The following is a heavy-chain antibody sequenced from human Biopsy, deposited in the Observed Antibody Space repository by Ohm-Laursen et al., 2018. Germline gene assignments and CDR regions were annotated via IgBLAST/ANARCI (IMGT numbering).Heavy chain of an antibody. CDR1: GDSISSYY. CDR2: AYYTGST. V-gene: IGHV4-59*01. J-gene: IGHJ2*01. D-gene: IGHD3-22*01. Sequence: TLSLTCPVSGDSISSYYWSWIRQSPGKGLEWIGYAYYTGSTGYNPSLQSRVTISVDTSKNHFSLRLRSVTPADTAIYYCARGRGYYSDRTVPGYFDLWGRGTLVTVSS. CDR3: ARGRGYYSDRTVPGYFDL.